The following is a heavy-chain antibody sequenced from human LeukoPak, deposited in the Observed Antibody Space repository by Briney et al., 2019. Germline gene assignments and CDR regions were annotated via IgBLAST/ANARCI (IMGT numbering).Heavy chain of an antibody. CDR3: AIAAGWELGY. CDR1: GFTSSRHW. V-gene: IGHV3-7*01. CDR2: IKEDASEE. J-gene: IGHJ4*02. D-gene: IGHD6-25*01. Sequence: PGESLRLSCAVSGFTSSRHWMSWVRQTPEKGLEWVANIKEDASEENYVDSVKGRFTISRDNAKNSLYLQMNSLRAEDTAVYYCAIAAGWELGYWGQGTLVTVSS.